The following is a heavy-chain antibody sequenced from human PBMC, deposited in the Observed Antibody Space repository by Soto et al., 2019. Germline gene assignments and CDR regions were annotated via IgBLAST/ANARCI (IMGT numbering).Heavy chain of an antibody. Sequence: FSMKVSCKAFGDTFSTYGLNWVRQAPGQGLEWVGCIIPIINTANYAQKLQGRVTLNVDEFTSTGYMELTILRSEDTDVYFCAGNLDSYDKNSDLQALDSW. CDR3: AGNLDSYDKNSDLQALDS. CDR1: GDTFSTYG. CDR2: IIPIINTA. J-gene: IGHJ5*01. V-gene: IGHV1-69*13. D-gene: IGHD3-22*01.